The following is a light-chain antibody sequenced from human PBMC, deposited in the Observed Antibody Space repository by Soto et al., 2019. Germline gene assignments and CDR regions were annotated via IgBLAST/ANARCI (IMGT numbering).Light chain of an antibody. J-gene: IGLJ3*02. CDR1: SSDVGGYNY. CDR2: DVS. CDR3: SSYTSSTGV. Sequence: QSALTQPASVSGSPGQSITISCTGTSSDVGGYNYVSWYQQHPGKAPKLVIYDVSNRPSGVSNRFSGSKSGNTASLTISGLQAEDEADYHCSSYTSSTGVFGGGTKLTVL. V-gene: IGLV2-14*01.